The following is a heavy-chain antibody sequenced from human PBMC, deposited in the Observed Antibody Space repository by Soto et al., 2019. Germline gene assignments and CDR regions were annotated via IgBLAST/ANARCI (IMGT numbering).Heavy chain of an antibody. CDR3: ARGPSSRAARRPYVNWFDP. Sequence: SETLSLTCTVSNGSVSSGTYSWSWVRQPPGKGLEWIGDIYYSGTTYYTPSLKSRLTMSVDRANDQFSLNLSSVTAADTAVYYCARGPSSRAARRPYVNWFDPWGQGTLVTVSS. D-gene: IGHD6-6*01. CDR2: IYYSGTT. V-gene: IGHV4-30-2*01. J-gene: IGHJ5*02. CDR1: NGSVSSGTYS.